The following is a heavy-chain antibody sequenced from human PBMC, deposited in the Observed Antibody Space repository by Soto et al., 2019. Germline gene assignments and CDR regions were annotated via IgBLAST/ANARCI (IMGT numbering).Heavy chain of an antibody. CDR2: INHSGST. CDR1: GGSFSGYY. J-gene: IGHJ4*02. V-gene: IGHV4-34*01. CDR3: AISTRDAFAY. Sequence: SETLSLACAVYGGSFSGYYWSWIRQPPGKGLEWIGEINHSGSTNYNPSLKSRVTISVDTSKNQFSLKLSSVTAADTAVYYCAISTRDAFAYWGQGTLVTVSS.